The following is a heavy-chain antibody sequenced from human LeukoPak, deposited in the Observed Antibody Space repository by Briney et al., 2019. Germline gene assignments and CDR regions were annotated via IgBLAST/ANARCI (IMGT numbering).Heavy chain of an antibody. CDR1: GFTFSSYA. D-gene: IGHD3-10*01. CDR3: AKDATTYYYGSGGPGAFDI. J-gene: IGHJ3*02. V-gene: IGHV3-23*01. Sequence: GGSLRLSCAASGFTFSSYAMSWVRQAPGKGLEWVSAISGSGGSTYYADSVKGRFTISRDNSKNTLYLQMNSLRAEDTAVYYCAKDATTYYYGSGGPGAFDIWGQGTMVTVSS. CDR2: ISGSGGST.